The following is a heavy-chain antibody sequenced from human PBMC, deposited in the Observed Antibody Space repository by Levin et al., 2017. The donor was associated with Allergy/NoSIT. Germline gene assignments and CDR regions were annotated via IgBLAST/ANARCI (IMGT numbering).Heavy chain of an antibody. J-gene: IGHJ4*02. CDR1: GFTFSNAW. Sequence: AGGSLRLSCAASGFTFSNAWMSWVRQAPGKGLEWVGRIKSKTDGGTTDYAAPVKGRFTISRDDSKNTLYLQMNSLKTEDTAVYYCTTESFYYDSSGYPWGQGTLVTVSS. D-gene: IGHD3-22*01. CDR2: IKSKTDGGTT. V-gene: IGHV3-15*01. CDR3: TTESFYYDSSGYP.